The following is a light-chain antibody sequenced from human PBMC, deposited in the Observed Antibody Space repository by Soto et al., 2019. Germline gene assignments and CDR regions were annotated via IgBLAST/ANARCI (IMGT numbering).Light chain of an antibody. Sequence: QSVLTQPPSVSAAPGQKVTISCSGSSSNIGNNYVSWYQQLPRTAPKLLIYDNNKRPPGIPDRFSGSKSGTSATLGITGLQTGDEADYYCETWDSSLSAGVFGGGTKLTVL. V-gene: IGLV1-51*01. CDR1: SSNIGNNY. CDR2: DNN. CDR3: ETWDSSLSAGV. J-gene: IGLJ2*01.